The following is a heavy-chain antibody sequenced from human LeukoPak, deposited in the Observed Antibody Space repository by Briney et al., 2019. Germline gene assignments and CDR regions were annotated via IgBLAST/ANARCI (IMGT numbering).Heavy chain of an antibody. CDR2: IIPIFGTA. Sequence: ASVKVSCKASGGTFSSYSISWVRQAPGQGLEWMGGIIPIFGTANYAQKFQGRVTITADESTSTAYMELSSLRSEDTAVYYCARGSGYSGYDKMDYWGQGTLVTVSS. V-gene: IGHV1-69*13. CDR1: GGTFSSYS. CDR3: ARGSGYSGYDKMDY. J-gene: IGHJ4*02. D-gene: IGHD5-12*01.